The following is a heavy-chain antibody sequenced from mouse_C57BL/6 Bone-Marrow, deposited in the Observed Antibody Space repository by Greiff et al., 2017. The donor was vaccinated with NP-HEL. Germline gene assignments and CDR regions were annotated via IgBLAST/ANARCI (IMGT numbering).Heavy chain of an antibody. CDR2: IDPENGDT. CDR1: GFNIKDDY. D-gene: IGHD1-1*01. V-gene: IGHV14-4*01. J-gene: IGHJ1*03. Sequence: EVQLQQSGAELVRPGASVKLSCTASGFNIKDDYMHWVKQRPEQGLEWIGWIDPENGDTEYASKFQGKATITADTSSNTAYLQLSSLTSEDTAVYYCTHTTVVAPCYFDVWGTGTTVTVSS. CDR3: THTTVVAPCYFDV.